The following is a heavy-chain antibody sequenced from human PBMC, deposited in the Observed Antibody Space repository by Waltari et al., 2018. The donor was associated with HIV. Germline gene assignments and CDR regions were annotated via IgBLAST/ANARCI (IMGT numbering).Heavy chain of an antibody. CDR1: DYSITTGYY. V-gene: IGHV4-38-2*02. Sequence: QVQLQEAGPGLVKPSETLSLTCSVSDYSITTGYYWGWIRQSPGRGLEWIGSSPHSGTTVYSPSLKSRITLFRNTSKNQFFLKLTSVTAADTAVYYCASTYYDLLEGWYFDFWGQGRLVTVSS. J-gene: IGHJ4*02. D-gene: IGHD3-3*01. CDR2: SPHSGTT. CDR3: ASTYYDLLEGWYFDF.